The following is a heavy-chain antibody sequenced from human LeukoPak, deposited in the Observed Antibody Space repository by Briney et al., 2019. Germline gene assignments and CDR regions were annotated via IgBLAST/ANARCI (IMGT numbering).Heavy chain of an antibody. CDR3: ARSPYSSSPHDYYYYMDV. Sequence: GRSLRLSCAASGFTFSSYGMHWVRQAPGKGLEWVAVIWYDGSNKYYADSVKGRFTISRDNSKNTLYLQMNSLRAEDTAVYYCARSPYSSSPHDYYYYMDVWGKGTTVTVSS. V-gene: IGHV3-33*01. J-gene: IGHJ6*03. CDR2: IWYDGSNK. D-gene: IGHD6-13*01. CDR1: GFTFSSYG.